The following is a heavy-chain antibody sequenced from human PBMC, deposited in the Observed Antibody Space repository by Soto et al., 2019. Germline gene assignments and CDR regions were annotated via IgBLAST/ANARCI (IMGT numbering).Heavy chain of an antibody. D-gene: IGHD2-15*01. CDR3: ARLYCSGGSCYYENVGWFDP. CDR2: IYYSGST. J-gene: IGHJ5*02. Sequence: PSETLSLTCTVSGGSISSYYWSWIRQPPGKGLEWIGYIYYSGSTNYNPSLKSRVTISVDTSKNQFSLKLSSVTAADTAVYYCARLYCSGGSCYYENVGWFDPWGQGTLVTVSS. CDR1: GGSISSYY. V-gene: IGHV4-59*08.